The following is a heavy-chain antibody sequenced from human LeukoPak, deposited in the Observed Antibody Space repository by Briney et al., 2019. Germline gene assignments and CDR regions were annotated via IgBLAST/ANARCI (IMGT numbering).Heavy chain of an antibody. V-gene: IGHV1-3*01. CDR3: ARVEQWLVGRAYDY. CDR1: GYTFTSYA. CDR2: INAGSGNT. D-gene: IGHD6-19*01. J-gene: IGHJ4*02. Sequence: ASVKVSCKASGYTFTSYAMHWVRQAPGQRLEWMGWINAGSGNTKYSQKFQGRVTTTRDTSASTAYMELSSLRSEDTAVYYCARVEQWLVGRAYDYWGQGTLVTVSS.